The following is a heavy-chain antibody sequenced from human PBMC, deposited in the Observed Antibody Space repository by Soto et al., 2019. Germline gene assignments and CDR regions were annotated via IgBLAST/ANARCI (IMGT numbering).Heavy chain of an antibody. CDR3: AREGQYCSGGSCYPVFSYDV. J-gene: IGHJ6*02. V-gene: IGHV3-74*01. CDR1: GFTFSSYW. D-gene: IGHD2-15*01. CDR2: INSDGSST. Sequence: PGWSLRLSCAASGFTFSSYWMHWVRQAPGKGLVWVSRINSDGSSTSYADSVKGRFTISRDNAKNTLYLQMNSLRAEDTAVYYCAREGQYCSGGSCYPVFSYDVWGQGTTVTVSS.